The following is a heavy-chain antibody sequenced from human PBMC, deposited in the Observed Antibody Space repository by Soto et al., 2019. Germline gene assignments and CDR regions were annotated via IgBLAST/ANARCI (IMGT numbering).Heavy chain of an antibody. CDR1: GFTFSSYW. Sequence: GGSLRLSCAASGFTFSSYWMSWVRQAPGKGLEWVANIKQDGSEKYYVDSVKGRFTISRDNAKNSRYLQMNSLRAEDTAVYYCARARIAAAGLDAFDIWGQGTMVTGSS. V-gene: IGHV3-7*03. J-gene: IGHJ3*02. CDR2: IKQDGSEK. D-gene: IGHD6-13*01. CDR3: ARARIAAAGLDAFDI.